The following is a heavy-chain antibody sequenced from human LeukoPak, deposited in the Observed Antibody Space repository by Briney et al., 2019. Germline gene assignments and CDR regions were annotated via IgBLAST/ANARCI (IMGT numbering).Heavy chain of an antibody. D-gene: IGHD3-22*01. CDR3: ARAEDYYDSSGYYRYYFDY. J-gene: IGHJ4*02. CDR1: GGSISSGSYY. CDR2: IYTSGST. V-gene: IGHV4-61*02. Sequence: SQTLSLTCTVSGGSISSGSYYWSWIRQPAGKGLEWIGRIYTSGSTNYNPSLKSRVTISVDTSKNQFSLKLSSVTAADTAVYYCARAEDYYDSSGYYRYYFDYWGQGTLVTVSS.